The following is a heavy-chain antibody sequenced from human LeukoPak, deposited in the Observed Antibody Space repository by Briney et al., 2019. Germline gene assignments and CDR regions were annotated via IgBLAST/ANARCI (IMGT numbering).Heavy chain of an antibody. J-gene: IGHJ4*02. CDR1: GFTFSSYG. V-gene: IGHV3-33*01. Sequence: GRSLRLSCAASGFTFSSYGMHWVRQAPGKGLEWVAVMWYDGSNKYYADSVKGRFTISRDNSKNTLYLQMNSLRAEDSAVYYCARGCSSNPGRGGFDYWGQGTLVTVSS. CDR2: MWYDGSNK. D-gene: IGHD2-2*01. CDR3: ARGCSSNPGRGGFDY.